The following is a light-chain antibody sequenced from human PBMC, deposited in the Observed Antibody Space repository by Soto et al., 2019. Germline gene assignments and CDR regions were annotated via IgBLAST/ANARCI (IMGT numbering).Light chain of an antibody. J-gene: IGKJ4*01. Sequence: QFTQCPSSLSATVGDRVTITCRARQGVSSYLAWYQQKPGKAPNVLIYAASALQSGVPSRFSGNGSGTDDTLNISSQKQKDVATYDCQQFNRYTLTFGEGTKVKI. CDR3: QQFNRYTLT. V-gene: IGKV1-9*01. CDR1: QGVSSY. CDR2: AAS.